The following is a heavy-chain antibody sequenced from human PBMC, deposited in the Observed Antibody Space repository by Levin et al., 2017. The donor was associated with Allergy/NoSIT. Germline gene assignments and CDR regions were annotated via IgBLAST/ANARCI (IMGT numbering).Heavy chain of an antibody. CDR1: GFTFSSYA. D-gene: IGHD3-10*01. CDR2: ISYDGSNK. CDR3: ASLGDGSSGFDP. V-gene: IGHV3-30-3*01. J-gene: IGHJ5*02. Sequence: GGSLRLSCAASGFTFSSYAMHWVRQAPGKGLEWVAVISYDGSNKYYADSVKGRFTISRDNSKNTLYLQMNSLRAEDTAVYYCASLGDGSSGFDPWGQGTLVTVSS.